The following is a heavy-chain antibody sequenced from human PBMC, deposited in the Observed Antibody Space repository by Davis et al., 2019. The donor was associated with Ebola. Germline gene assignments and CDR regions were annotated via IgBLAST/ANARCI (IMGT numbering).Heavy chain of an antibody. D-gene: IGHD1-1*01. Sequence: PGGSLRLSCAASGFTFSSYWMSWVRQAPGKGLEWVANIKQDGSEIYYVDSVKGRFTISRDNAKNTLYLQMNSLRAEDTAVYYCAKADWKYYYYGMDVWGQGTTVTVSS. CDR3: AKADWKYYYYGMDV. CDR2: IKQDGSEI. CDR1: GFTFSSYW. V-gene: IGHV3-7*01. J-gene: IGHJ6*02.